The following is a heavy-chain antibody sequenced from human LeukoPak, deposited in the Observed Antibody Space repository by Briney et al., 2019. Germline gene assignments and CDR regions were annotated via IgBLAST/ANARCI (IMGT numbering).Heavy chain of an antibody. J-gene: IGHJ6*02. CDR1: GFTFSSYA. Sequence: PGESLRLSCAASGFTFSSYAMHWVRQAPGKGLEWVAVISYDGSNKYYADSVKGRFTISRDNSKNTLYLQMNSLRAEDTAVYYCARRYCSSTSCHYYYGMDVWGQGTTVTVSS. CDR3: ARRYCSSTSCHYYYGMDV. D-gene: IGHD2-2*01. CDR2: ISYDGSNK. V-gene: IGHV3-30*04.